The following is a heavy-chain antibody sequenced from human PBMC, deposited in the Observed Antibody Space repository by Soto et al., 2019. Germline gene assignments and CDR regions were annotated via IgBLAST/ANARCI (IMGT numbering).Heavy chain of an antibody. D-gene: IGHD3-10*01. J-gene: IGHJ5*02. Sequence: VQLVQSGAEVKKPGASLRVSCETSGATSTIYTITWVRQAPGQGLQWMGRIVPTLRLTNYAQEFQGRLTITTTHIELTSLTSEDTAVYFCAADKFGAGRVGVHSWGQGTLVTVSS. V-gene: IGHV1-69*02. CDR2: IVPTLRLT. CDR3: AADKFGAGRVGVHS. CDR1: GATSTIYT.